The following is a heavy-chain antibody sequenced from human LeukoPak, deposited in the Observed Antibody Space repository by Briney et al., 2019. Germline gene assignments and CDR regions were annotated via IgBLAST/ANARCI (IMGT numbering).Heavy chain of an antibody. Sequence: PGGSLRLSCAASGFTFSSYNMNWVRQAPGRGPEWVSYISSSGYTKYYADSVKGRFTISRDNSRNTLYLQMSSLTAEDTAVYYCAKGLGYTAFNELDYWGQGTLVTVSS. D-gene: IGHD5-12*01. CDR2: ISSSGYTK. J-gene: IGHJ4*02. V-gene: IGHV3-48*01. CDR1: GFTFSSYN. CDR3: AKGLGYTAFNELDY.